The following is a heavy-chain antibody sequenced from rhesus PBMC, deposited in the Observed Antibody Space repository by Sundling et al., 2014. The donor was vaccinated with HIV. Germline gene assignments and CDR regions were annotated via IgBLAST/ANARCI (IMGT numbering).Heavy chain of an antibody. V-gene: IGHV4S2*01. CDR3: ATEKHSKWSAETDY. Sequence: QVHLQESGPRTGEAFGDPCPLTCTVSGASISNNYWSWIRQAPGKGLEWIGRIYGTGGIIDYNPSLKSRVTLSIDTSKNQFSLRLSSVTAADTAVYYCATEKHSKWSAETDYWGQGVLVTVSS. CDR2: IYGTGGII. CDR1: GASISNNY. D-gene: IGHD2-21*01. J-gene: IGHJ4*01.